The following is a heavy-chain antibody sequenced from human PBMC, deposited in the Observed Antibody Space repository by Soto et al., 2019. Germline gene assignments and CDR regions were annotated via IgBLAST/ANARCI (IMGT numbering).Heavy chain of an antibody. V-gene: IGHV3-74*01. D-gene: IGHD3-3*01. Sequence: GGSLRLSCAASGFSLRSQWMHWIRKAPGKGLEWVSRTSPDGSTIYADSVKGRFTISKDNAKNTVYLQMNSLRAEDTAMYYCSVSIFGVVHYWGQGTLVTVSS. CDR2: TSPDGST. CDR3: SVSIFGVVHY. J-gene: IGHJ4*02. CDR1: GFSLRSQW.